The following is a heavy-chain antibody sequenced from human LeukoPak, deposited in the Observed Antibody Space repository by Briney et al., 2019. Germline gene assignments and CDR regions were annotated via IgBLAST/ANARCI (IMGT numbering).Heavy chain of an antibody. J-gene: IGHJ4*02. CDR1: GYTLTELS. CDR3: ARDGDSSSSGPGFDY. V-gene: IGHV1-2*04. D-gene: IGHD6-6*01. CDR2: INPNSGGT. Sequence: ASVKVSCKVSGYTLTELSMHWVRQAPGQGLEWMGWINPNSGGTNYAQKFQGWVTMTRDTSISTAYMELSRLRSDDTAVYYCARDGDSSSSGPGFDYWGQGTLVTVSS.